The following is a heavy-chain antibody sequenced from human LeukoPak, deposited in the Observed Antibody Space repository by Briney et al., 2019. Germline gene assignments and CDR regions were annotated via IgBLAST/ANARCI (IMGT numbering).Heavy chain of an antibody. J-gene: IGHJ4*02. Sequence: GGSLRLSCAAPGFTFSSHGMHWVRQAPGKGLEWVAVIWYDGSNKSYADSVKGRFTISRDNSKNMVSLQMNRLRAEDRAVYYCARGEDQLDYWGQGTLVTVSS. CDR1: GFTFSSHG. CDR3: ARGEDQLDY. CDR2: IWYDGSNK. V-gene: IGHV3-33*01.